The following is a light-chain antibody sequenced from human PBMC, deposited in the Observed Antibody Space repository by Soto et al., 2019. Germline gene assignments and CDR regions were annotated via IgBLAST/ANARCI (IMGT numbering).Light chain of an antibody. CDR1: QSVSNNY. Sequence: QSPAAVSSFTGDRVTLSCRASQSVSNNYLAWYQQKPGQAPRLLFYGASSRATGIPDRFGGSGSGTDFTLTISRLEPEDFALYYCHQYGNSPSTFGQGTLPAIK. CDR3: HQYGNSPST. V-gene: IGKV3-20*01. J-gene: IGKJ5*01. CDR2: GAS.